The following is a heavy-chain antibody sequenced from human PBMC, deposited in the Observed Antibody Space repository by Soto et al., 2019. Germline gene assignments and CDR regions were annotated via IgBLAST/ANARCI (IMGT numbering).Heavy chain of an antibody. CDR3: ARDKGGIYGSGIYPDY. CDR2: IKQDGSEK. D-gene: IGHD3-10*01. J-gene: IGHJ4*02. V-gene: IGHV3-7*01. Sequence: EVQLVESGGGLVQPGGSLRLSCAASGFTFSSYWMSWVRQAPGKGLEWVANIKQDGSEKYYVDSVKGRFTISRDNAKNSLYLQMNSLRAEDTAVYYCARDKGGIYGSGIYPDYWGQGTLVTVSS. CDR1: GFTFSSYW.